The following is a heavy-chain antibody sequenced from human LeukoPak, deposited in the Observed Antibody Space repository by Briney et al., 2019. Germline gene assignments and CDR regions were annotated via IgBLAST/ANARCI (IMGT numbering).Heavy chain of an antibody. CDR2: TYNSDSDT. CDR1: GYNFTNYW. V-gene: IGHV5-51*01. D-gene: IGHD3-22*01. J-gene: IGHJ3*02. CDR3: ARPDDLYYDSSGYYFLGAFDI. Sequence: GESLKISCKGSGYNFTNYWIGWVRQMPGKGLEWMGITYNSDSDTRYSPSFQGQVTISADKSFSTAYLQWSSLKASDTAMYYCARPDDLYYDSSGYYFLGAFDIWGQGTMVPVSS.